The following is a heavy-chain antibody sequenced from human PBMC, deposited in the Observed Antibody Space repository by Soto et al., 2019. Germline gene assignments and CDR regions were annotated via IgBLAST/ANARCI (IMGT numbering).Heavy chain of an antibody. V-gene: IGHV3-15*01. CDR1: GFTFTNAW. CDR3: TTDWQDYVWGSYRSDY. Sequence: GGSLRLSCAASGFTFTNAWMSWVRQAPGKGLEWDGRIKSKTDGGTTDYAAPVKGRFTISRDDSKNPLYLQMNSLKTEDTAVYYCTTDWQDYVWGSYRSDYWGQGTLVTVSS. D-gene: IGHD3-16*02. CDR2: IKSKTDGGTT. J-gene: IGHJ4*02.